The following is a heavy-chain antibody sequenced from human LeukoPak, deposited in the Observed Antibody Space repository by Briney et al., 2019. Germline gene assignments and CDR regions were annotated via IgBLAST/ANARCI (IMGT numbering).Heavy chain of an antibody. CDR3: ARGGYYGSGTSYSPTSPH. Sequence: PGGSLRLSCATSGFTFSSYGMTWVRQAPGKGLEWVSSISGSGDNTYYADSVKGRFTFSRDNSKNTLYLQMNSLRVEDTAVYYCARGGYYGSGTSYSPTSPHWGQGTLVTVSS. CDR1: GFTFSSYG. V-gene: IGHV3-23*01. J-gene: IGHJ4*02. D-gene: IGHD3-10*01. CDR2: ISGSGDNT.